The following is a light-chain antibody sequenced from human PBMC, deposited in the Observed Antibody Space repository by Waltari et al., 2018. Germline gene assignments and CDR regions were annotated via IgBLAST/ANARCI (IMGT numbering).Light chain of an antibody. CDR3: HHYGSSRT. CDR1: QSVGSDY. Sequence: VLTQSPGTLSLSPGERATLSCRASQSVGSDYLAWYQQKPGQAPRLLIYGASSRATGIPDRFTASGSGADFTLTISRLEPEDFAVYYCHHYGSSRTFGQGTKVEI. CDR2: GAS. J-gene: IGKJ1*01. V-gene: IGKV3-20*01.